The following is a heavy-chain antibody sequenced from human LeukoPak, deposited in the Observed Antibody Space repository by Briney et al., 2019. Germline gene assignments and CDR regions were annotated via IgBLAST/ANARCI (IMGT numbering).Heavy chain of an antibody. Sequence: PSETLSLTCAVYGGSFSGYYWSWIRQPPGKGLEWIGEINHSGSTNYIPSLKSRVTISVDTSKNQFSLKLSSVTAADTAVYYCAREDCSGGSCYYFDYWGQGTLVTVSS. V-gene: IGHV4-34*01. D-gene: IGHD2-15*01. CDR2: INHSGST. CDR3: AREDCSGGSCYYFDY. CDR1: GGSFSGYY. J-gene: IGHJ4*02.